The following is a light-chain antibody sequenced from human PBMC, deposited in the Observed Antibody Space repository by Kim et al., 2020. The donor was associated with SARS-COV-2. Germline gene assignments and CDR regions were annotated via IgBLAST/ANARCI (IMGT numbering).Light chain of an antibody. V-gene: IGLV3-9*01. CDR2: RDN. CDR3: QVWDTSSYV. CDR1: GSKN. Sequence: GSKNVHWYQQKPGQAPVVVIYRDNDRPSGIPELFSGSNSGNTATLTISRAQAGDEADYYCQVWDTSSYVFGTGTKVTVL. J-gene: IGLJ1*01.